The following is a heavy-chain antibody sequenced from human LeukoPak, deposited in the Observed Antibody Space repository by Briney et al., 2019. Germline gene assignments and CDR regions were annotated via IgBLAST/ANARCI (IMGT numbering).Heavy chain of an antibody. V-gene: IGHV4-59*01. CDR3: ARVGYDSSGYYLAEYFQH. Sequence: SETLSLTCTVSGGSISSYYWSWVRQPPGKGLELGGYIYYTGSTNYNPSLKSRVTISVDTSKNQFSLKLSSVTAAETAVYYCARVGYDSSGYYLAEYFQHWGQGTLVTVSS. CDR2: IYYTGST. J-gene: IGHJ1*01. CDR1: GGSISSYY. D-gene: IGHD3-22*01.